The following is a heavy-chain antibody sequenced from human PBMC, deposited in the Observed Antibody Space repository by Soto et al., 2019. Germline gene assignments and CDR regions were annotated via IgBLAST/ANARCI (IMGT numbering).Heavy chain of an antibody. J-gene: IGHJ6*02. D-gene: IGHD3-10*01. CDR2: IKQDGSEK. CDR1: GFTFSSYW. CDR3: ARDMVRYYYGMDV. V-gene: IGHV3-7*01. Sequence: GGSLRLSCAASGFTFSSYWMSWVRQAPGKGLEWVANIKQDGSEKYYVDSVKGRFTISRDNAKNSLYLQMNSLRAEDTAVYYCARDMVRYYYGMDVRGQGTTVTVSS.